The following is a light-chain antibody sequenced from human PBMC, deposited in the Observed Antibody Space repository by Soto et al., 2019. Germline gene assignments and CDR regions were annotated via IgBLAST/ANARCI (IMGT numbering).Light chain of an antibody. V-gene: IGLV3-25*02. Sequence: SYYLTQPPSVSVSPGQTARITCSGDALPKQYAYWYQQKPGQAPILVIYKDTERPSGIPERFSGSSSGTTVTLTISGVQAGDEADYYCQSADNSGIYYVFGTGTKVTVL. CDR2: KDT. J-gene: IGLJ1*01. CDR1: ALPKQY. CDR3: QSADNSGIYYV.